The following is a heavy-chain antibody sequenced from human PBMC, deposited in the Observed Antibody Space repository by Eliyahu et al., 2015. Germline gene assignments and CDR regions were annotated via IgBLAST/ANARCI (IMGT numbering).Heavy chain of an antibody. J-gene: IGHJ6*03. CDR1: GFTVSSNY. CDR3: ARLYSSSSRTYYYYYMDV. V-gene: IGHV3-53*02. Sequence: EVQLVETGGGLIQPGGSLRLSCAASGFTVSSNYMSWVRQAPGKGLEWVSVIYSGGSTYYADSVKGRFTISRDNSKNTLYLQMNSLRAEDTAVYYCARLYSSSSRTYYYYYMDVWGKGTTVTVSS. D-gene: IGHD6-6*01. CDR2: IYSGGST.